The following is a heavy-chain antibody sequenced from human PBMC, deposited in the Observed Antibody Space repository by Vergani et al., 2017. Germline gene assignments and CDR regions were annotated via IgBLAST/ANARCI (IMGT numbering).Heavy chain of an antibody. J-gene: IGHJ6*03. CDR3: ARGRASSGHYYYHYMDV. Sequence: QVQLEESGPGLVKPSQTLALTCTVSGSPISSGSYYWSWIRQPAGKGLEWIGRMYISGSTKYNPSLKSRVTMSVDTSKNQFSLKLSSVPAGDTAVYYCARGRASSGHYYYHYMDVWGKGTTVTVSS. CDR2: MYISGST. CDR1: GSPISSGSYY. V-gene: IGHV4-61*02. D-gene: IGHD3-22*01.